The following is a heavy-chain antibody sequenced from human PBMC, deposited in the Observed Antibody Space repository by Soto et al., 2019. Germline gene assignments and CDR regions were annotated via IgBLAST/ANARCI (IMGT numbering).Heavy chain of an antibody. CDR2: IYYSGST. D-gene: IGHD3-10*01. Sequence: QLQLQESGPGLVKPSETLSLTCTVSGGSISSSSYYWGWIRQPPGKGLEWIGSIYYSGSTYYNPSLKSRVTISVDTSKNQFSLKLSSVTAADTAVYYCARLGGIRGVTVADYYMDVWGKGTTVTVSS. J-gene: IGHJ6*03. CDR3: ARLGGIRGVTVADYYMDV. CDR1: GGSISSSSYY. V-gene: IGHV4-39*01.